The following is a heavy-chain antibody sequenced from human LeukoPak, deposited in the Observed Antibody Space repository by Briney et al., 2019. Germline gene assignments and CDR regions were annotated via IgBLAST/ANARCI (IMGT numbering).Heavy chain of an antibody. D-gene: IGHD6-19*01. J-gene: IGHJ4*02. CDR1: GYTFTGYY. V-gene: IGHV1-2*04. CDR3: ARTSFSSGWYGGGYYFDY. Sequence: ASVKVSCKASGYTFTGYYMHWVRQAPGQGLEWMGWINPNSGGTNYAQKFQGWVTMTRDTSISTAYMELSRLRSDDTAVYYCARTSFSSGWYGGGYYFDYWGQGTLVTVSS. CDR2: INPNSGGT.